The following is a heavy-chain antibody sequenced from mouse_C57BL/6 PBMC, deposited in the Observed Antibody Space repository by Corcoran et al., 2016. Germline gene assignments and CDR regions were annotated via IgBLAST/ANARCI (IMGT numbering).Heavy chain of an antibody. V-gene: IGHV3-6*01. Sequence: DVQLQESGPGLVKPSQSLSLTCSVTGYSITSGYYWNWIRQFPGNKLEWMGYISYDGSNNYNPSLKNRISITRDTSKNQFFLKLNSVTTEDTATYYCAREGYYGSSYDAMDYWGQGTSVTVSS. CDR3: AREGYYGSSYDAMDY. CDR1: GYSITSGYY. D-gene: IGHD1-1*01. J-gene: IGHJ4*01. CDR2: ISYDGSN.